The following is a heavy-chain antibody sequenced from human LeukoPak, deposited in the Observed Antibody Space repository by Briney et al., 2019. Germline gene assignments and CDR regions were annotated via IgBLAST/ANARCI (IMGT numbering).Heavy chain of an antibody. CDR3: VRGGTDDFWSRVGYYYYYMDV. D-gene: IGHD3-3*01. CDR1: GFTFSSYG. J-gene: IGHJ6*03. V-gene: IGHV3-30*19. Sequence: GGSLRLSCAASGFTFSSYGMHGVRQAPGKGLEGVAVISYDGSNKYYAASVKSRFTISRDNSKNPLYLQMNSLRAEDTAVYYCVRGGTDDFWSRVGYYYYYMDVWGKGTPVTVSS. CDR2: ISYDGSNK.